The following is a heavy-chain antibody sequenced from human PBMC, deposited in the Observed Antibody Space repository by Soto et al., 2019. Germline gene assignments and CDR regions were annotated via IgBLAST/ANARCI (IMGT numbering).Heavy chain of an antibody. Sequence: ASVKVSCKASGGTFSSYAISWVRQAPGQGLEWMGIINPSGDRTDYAQKFQGRVTITRDTSTSTVYRDLSSLRYEETAVYYCVRDNSQKYGTPAASSWFHPWGQGTPVTVSS. CDR1: GGTFSSYA. D-gene: IGHD2-15*01. J-gene: IGHJ5*02. V-gene: IGHV1-46*01. CDR3: VRDNSQKYGTPAASSWFHP. CDR2: INPSGDRT.